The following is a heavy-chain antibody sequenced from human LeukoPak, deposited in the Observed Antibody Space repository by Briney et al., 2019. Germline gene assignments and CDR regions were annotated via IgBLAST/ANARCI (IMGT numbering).Heavy chain of an antibody. Sequence: GESLRLSCAASGFTFSSYSMNWVRQAPGKGLEWVSYISSASNTIYYADSVKGRFTISRDNAKNSLYLQMNSLRAEDTAMYYCARDGWFGDYNWFDPWGQGTLVTVPS. V-gene: IGHV3-48*01. D-gene: IGHD3-10*01. CDR1: GFTFSSYS. CDR3: ARDGWFGDYNWFDP. J-gene: IGHJ5*02. CDR2: ISSASNTI.